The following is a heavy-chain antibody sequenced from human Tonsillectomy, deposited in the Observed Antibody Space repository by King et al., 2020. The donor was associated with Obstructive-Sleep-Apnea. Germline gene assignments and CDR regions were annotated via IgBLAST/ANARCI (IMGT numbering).Heavy chain of an antibody. J-gene: IGHJ2*01. CDR2: ISYDGSNK. Sequence: VQLVESGGGVVQPGRSLRLSCAASGFTFSSYAMHWVRQAPGKGLEWVAVISYDGSNKYYADSVKGRFTISRDNSKNTLYLQMNSLRAEDTAVYYCARDIINRGSSWYGVHNWYFDLWGRGTLVTVSS. CDR1: GFTFSSYA. V-gene: IGHV3-30*04. D-gene: IGHD6-13*01. CDR3: ARDIINRGSSWYGVHNWYFDL.